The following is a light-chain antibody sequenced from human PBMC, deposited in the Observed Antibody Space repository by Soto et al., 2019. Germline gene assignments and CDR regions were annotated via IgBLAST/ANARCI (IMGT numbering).Light chain of an antibody. CDR3: AAWDDSLNAFV. CDR1: SSNIGNNG. Sequence: SVLTQPPSVSDAPRQRVTISCSGSSSNIGNNGANWYQQVPGKAPKLLIYYDDLLPSGVSDRFSGSKSGTSASLAISGLQSEDEADYFCAAWDDSLNAFVFGAGTKLTVL. J-gene: IGLJ1*01. CDR2: YDD. V-gene: IGLV1-36*01.